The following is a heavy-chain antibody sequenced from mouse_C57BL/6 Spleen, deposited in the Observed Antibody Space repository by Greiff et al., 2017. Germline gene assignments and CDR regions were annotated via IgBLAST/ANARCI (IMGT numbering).Heavy chain of an antibody. CDR2: INPGSGGT. CDR1: GYAFPNYL. Sequence: VKLLQSGAELVRPGTSVKVSCKASGYAFPNYLIEWVKQRPGQGLEWIGVINPGSGGTNYNEKFKGKATLTADKSSSTAYMQLSSLTSEDSAVYFGARSRGYPDYWGQGTTLTVSS. CDR3: ARSRGYPDY. D-gene: IGHD3-2*02. V-gene: IGHV1-54*01. J-gene: IGHJ2*01.